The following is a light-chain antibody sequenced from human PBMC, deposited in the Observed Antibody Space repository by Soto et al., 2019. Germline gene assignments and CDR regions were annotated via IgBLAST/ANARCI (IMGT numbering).Light chain of an antibody. V-gene: IGLV2-14*01. J-gene: IGLJ3*02. CDR1: SSDIGGYKH. CDR3: TSYSRYRVLV. Sequence: QSVLTQPASVSGSPGQSITISCTGTSSDIGGYKHVSWYQQHPGKAPKLIIFEVSNRPSGVSDRFSGSNSGNTASLTISGLQAEDEADYYCTSYSRYRVLVFGGGTKVTVL. CDR2: EVS.